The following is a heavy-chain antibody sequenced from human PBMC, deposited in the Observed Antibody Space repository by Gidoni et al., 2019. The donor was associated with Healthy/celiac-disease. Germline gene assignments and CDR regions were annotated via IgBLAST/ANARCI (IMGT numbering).Heavy chain of an antibody. CDR3: ARGVVVVPAATTGAHFDY. CDR2: IDYSGST. Sequence: QVQLQESGPGLVKPSQTLSLTCPVSVGSLSRGDSSWSWLRQPPGKGLEWMGYIDYSGSTYYNPSLKSRVTISVDTSKNQFSLKLSSVTAADTAVYYCARGVVVVPAATTGAHFDYWGQGTLVTVSS. D-gene: IGHD2-2*01. J-gene: IGHJ4*02. V-gene: IGHV4-30-4*01. CDR1: VGSLSRGDSS.